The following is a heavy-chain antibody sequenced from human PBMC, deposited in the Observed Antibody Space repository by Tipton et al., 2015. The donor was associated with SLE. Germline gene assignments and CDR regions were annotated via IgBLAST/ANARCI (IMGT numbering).Heavy chain of an antibody. CDR1: GFSFNSLW. CDR2: IKQDGSEK. D-gene: IGHD3-9*01. V-gene: IGHV3-7*01. CDR3: ARTMTGAYFDY. J-gene: IGHJ4*02. Sequence: SLRLSCAASGFSFNSLWMNWVRPAPGKGLEWVANIKQDGSEKNYVDSVKGRFTISRDNAKNSLYLQMNSLRDEDTAVYYGARTMTGAYFDYWGQGTLATVSS.